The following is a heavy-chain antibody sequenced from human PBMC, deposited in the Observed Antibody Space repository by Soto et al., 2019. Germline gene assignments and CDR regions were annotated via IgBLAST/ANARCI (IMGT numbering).Heavy chain of an antibody. D-gene: IGHD3-22*01. J-gene: IGHJ4*02. CDR1: GYTFTSYG. V-gene: IGHV1-18*01. Sequence: ASVKVSCKASGYTFTSYGISWVRQAPGQGLEWMGWISAYNGNTNYAQKLQGRVTMTTDTSTSTAYMELRSLRSDDTAVYYCARVNYYDSSGYYASAHPPDYDYWGQRTLVPVSS. CDR2: ISAYNGNT. CDR3: ARVNYYDSSGYYASAHPPDYDY.